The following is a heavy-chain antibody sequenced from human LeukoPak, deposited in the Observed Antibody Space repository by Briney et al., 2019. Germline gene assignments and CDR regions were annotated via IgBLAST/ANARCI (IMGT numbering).Heavy chain of an antibody. CDR2: ITSSGTTT. CDR1: GFTVSDQY. Sequence: PGGSLRLSCAASGFTVSDQYMSWFRLSPGKGLEWLSYITSSGTTTDYADSVKGRFTISRDNAKNSMYLQMNSLRPEDTAVYYCARDPDYGDPEWGQGTLVTVSS. D-gene: IGHD4-17*01. V-gene: IGHV3-11*01. CDR3: ARDPDYGDPE. J-gene: IGHJ4*02.